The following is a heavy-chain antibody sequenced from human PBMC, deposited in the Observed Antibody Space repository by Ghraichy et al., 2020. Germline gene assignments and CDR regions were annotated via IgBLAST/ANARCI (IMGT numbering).Heavy chain of an antibody. CDR1: GFSFSDYS. Sequence: LSLTCVGSGFSFSDYSLNWVRQSPGKGLEWVSYSTSSSKTKSYADSVKGRFTISRDNAQNSLYLQMNSLRDEDTAVYYCARGSRVVRFFYYDGMDVWGQGTTVTVSS. V-gene: IGHV3-48*02. CDR2: STSSSKTK. D-gene: IGHD4-23*01. J-gene: IGHJ6*02. CDR3: ARGSRVVRFFYYDGMDV.